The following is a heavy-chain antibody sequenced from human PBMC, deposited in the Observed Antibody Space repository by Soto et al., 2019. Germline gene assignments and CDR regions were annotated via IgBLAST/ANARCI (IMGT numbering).Heavy chain of an antibody. CDR1: GGSFSTYG. CDR3: ARDGVDVSRTTVRHGALDI. V-gene: IGHV1-69*01. J-gene: IGHJ3*02. CDR2: FIPVFTTA. Sequence: QVQLVQSGAEVKKPGSSVKVSCKSSGGSFSTYGISWVRQAPGQGLGWMGGFIPVFTTAKYAQKFQGRVSRTADESTYTASMRLRSLRSEDTAVYFWARDGVDVSRTTVRHGALDIWGQGTVVTVSS. D-gene: IGHD4-17*01.